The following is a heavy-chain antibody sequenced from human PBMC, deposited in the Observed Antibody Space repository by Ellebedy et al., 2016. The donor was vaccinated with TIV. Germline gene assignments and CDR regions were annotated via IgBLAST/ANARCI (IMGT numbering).Heavy chain of an antibody. J-gene: IGHJ4*02. Sequence: GESLKISXVVSELIFSRYWMGWVRQAPGRGLEWVANIYQGGDEKQYVDSVRGRFTISRDNAKNSVYLQMDSLRVEDTAVYYCTVVAGDYWGQGTQVAVSS. D-gene: IGHD2-15*01. CDR3: TVVAGDY. CDR2: IYQGGDEK. CDR1: ELIFSRYW. V-gene: IGHV3-7*02.